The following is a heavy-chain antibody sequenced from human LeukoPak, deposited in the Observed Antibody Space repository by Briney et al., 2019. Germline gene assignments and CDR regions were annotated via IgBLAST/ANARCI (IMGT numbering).Heavy chain of an antibody. CDR3: ARSAYSPYDSIDI. D-gene: IGHD3-3*01. CDR1: GFTFSSYG. J-gene: IGHJ3*02. V-gene: IGHV3-30*02. CDR2: IRYDGSNY. Sequence: GGSLRLSCAASGFTFSSYGMHWVRQAPGKGLEWVAFIRYDGSNYYYADSVKGRFTISRDNSKNTLYLQMNSLRAEDTAVYYCARSAYSPYDSIDIWGQGTMVT.